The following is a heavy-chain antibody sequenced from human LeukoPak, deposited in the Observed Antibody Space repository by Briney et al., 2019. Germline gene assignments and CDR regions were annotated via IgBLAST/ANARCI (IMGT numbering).Heavy chain of an antibody. V-gene: IGHV4-61*09. D-gene: IGHD2-15*01. CDR1: GGSISSGTNY. J-gene: IGHJ4*02. Sequence: SETLSLTCTVSGGSISSGTNYWSWIRQPAGKGLEWIGHIYSRGSSKYNPSLKSRATISIDTSQNQISLRLTSVTAADTAVYYCAREDRYCSGGSCYSWGQGTLVTVSS. CDR3: AREDRYCSGGSCYS. CDR2: IYSRGSS.